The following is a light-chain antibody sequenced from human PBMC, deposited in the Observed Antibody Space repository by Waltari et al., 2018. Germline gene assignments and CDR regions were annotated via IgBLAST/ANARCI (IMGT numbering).Light chain of an antibody. V-gene: IGKV4-1*01. CDR1: QSVLYSSKNKNY. CDR3: QQYYSTPPYT. Sequence: DIVMTQSPDSLAVSLGERATINCKSSQSVLYSSKNKNYLAWYQQKPGQRPKLLIYWASTRESGVPDRFSGSGSGTDFTLTISSLQAEDVAVYYCQQYYSTPPYTFGQGTKLEIK. CDR2: WAS. J-gene: IGKJ2*01.